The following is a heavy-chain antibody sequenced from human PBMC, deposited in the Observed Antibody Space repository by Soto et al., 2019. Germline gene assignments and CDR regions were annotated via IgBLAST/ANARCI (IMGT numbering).Heavy chain of an antibody. Sequence: PSETLSLTCAVSGHSISSGYYWGWIRQPPGKGLEWTGSFYHSGSTYYNPSLKSRVTISVDTSKNQFSLKLSSVTAADTAVYYCARGEYYGSGNYVDYWGQGTLVTVS. CDR1: GHSISSGYY. CDR2: FYHSGST. CDR3: ARGEYYGSGNYVDY. J-gene: IGHJ4*02. V-gene: IGHV4-38-2*01. D-gene: IGHD3-10*01.